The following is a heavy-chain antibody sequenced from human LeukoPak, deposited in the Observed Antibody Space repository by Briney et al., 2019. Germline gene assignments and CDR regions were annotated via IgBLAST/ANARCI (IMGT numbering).Heavy chain of an antibody. CDR3: ARDQEHCSGTSCYPYWYDS. CDR1: GGSISSYY. V-gene: IGHV4-59*01. CDR2: IYYSGST. D-gene: IGHD2-2*01. Sequence: SETLSLTCTVSGGSISSYYWSWIRQPPGKGLEWIGYIYYSGSTNYNPSLKSRVTISVDTSKNQFSLKLSSVTAADTAVYYCARDQEHCSGTSCYPYWYDSWGQGTLVTVSS. J-gene: IGHJ5*01.